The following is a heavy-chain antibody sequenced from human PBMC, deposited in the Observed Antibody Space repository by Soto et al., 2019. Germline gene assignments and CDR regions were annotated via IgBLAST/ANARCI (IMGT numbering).Heavy chain of an antibody. J-gene: IGHJ2*01. D-gene: IGHD4-4*01. Sequence: GGSLRLSCAASGFTLSSYAMSWVRQAPGKGLEWVSSISSSSCYTYYADSVKGRFTISRDNAKNSLYLQMNSLRAEDTAVYYCARDEPSSYTVTLDLWGRGTLVTVSS. CDR2: ISSSSCYT. CDR3: ARDEPSSYTVTLDL. V-gene: IGHV3-21*01. CDR1: GFTLSSYA.